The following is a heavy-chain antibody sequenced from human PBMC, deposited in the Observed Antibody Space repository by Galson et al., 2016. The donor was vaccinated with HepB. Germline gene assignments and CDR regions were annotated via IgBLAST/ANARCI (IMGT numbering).Heavy chain of an antibody. V-gene: IGHV3-7*01. CDR3: ARDDDYVWGTYRYTRTVPQYYFDY. J-gene: IGHJ4*02. D-gene: IGHD3-16*02. Sequence: SLRLSCAASGLPFSNYWMNWVRQAPGKGLEWVANIKQDGSETYYVDSVKGRFTISRANPKNTLYLQMNSLRAEDTAVYYCARDDDYVWGTYRYTRTVPQYYFDYWGQGTLVTVSS. CDR2: IKQDGSET. CDR1: GLPFSNYW.